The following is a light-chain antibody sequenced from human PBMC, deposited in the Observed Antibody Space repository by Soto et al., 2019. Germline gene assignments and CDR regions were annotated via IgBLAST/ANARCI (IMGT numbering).Light chain of an antibody. Sequence: EFVLTQSPGTLSLSPGERATLSCRASQSVSSVFLAWYQQKPGQPPRLLIYGASTRGSGIPDRFSGSGSGTDFTLTISRLEPEDFAVYYCQHYGSSPPLAFGGGTKLDIK. CDR2: GAS. J-gene: IGKJ4*01. V-gene: IGKV3-20*01. CDR3: QHYGSSPPLA. CDR1: QSVSSVF.